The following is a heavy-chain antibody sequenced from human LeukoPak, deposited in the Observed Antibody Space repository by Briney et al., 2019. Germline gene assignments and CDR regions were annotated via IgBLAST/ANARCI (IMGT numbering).Heavy chain of an antibody. V-gene: IGHV3-30*02. CDR2: IRYDGSNK. Sequence: GGSLRLSCAASGFTFSSYGMHWVRQAPGKGLEWVAFIRYDGSNKYYADSVKGRFTISRDNAKNSLYLQMNSLRAEDTAVYYCARLNNLLWFGIHAFDIWGQGTMVTVSS. CDR3: ARLNNLLWFGIHAFDI. J-gene: IGHJ3*02. D-gene: IGHD3-10*01. CDR1: GFTFSSYG.